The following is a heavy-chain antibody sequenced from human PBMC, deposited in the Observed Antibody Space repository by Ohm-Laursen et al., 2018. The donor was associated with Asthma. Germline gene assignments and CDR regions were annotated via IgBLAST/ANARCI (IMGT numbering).Heavy chain of an antibody. Sequence: SQTLSLTCAVSGGSISSGGYYWSWIRQHPGKGLEWIGYIYYSGSTYYNPSLKSRVTISVDTSKNQFSLKLSSVTAADTAVYYCARDRHGDYAFDYWGQGTLVTVSS. V-gene: IGHV4-31*11. D-gene: IGHD4-17*01. CDR2: IYYSGST. CDR3: ARDRHGDYAFDY. J-gene: IGHJ4*02. CDR1: GGSISSGGYY.